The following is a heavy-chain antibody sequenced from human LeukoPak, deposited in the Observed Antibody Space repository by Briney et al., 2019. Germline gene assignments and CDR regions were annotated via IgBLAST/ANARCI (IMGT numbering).Heavy chain of an antibody. Sequence: GGSLRLSCAASGFPFSDYVMHWVRQAPGKGLEWVSVIRYDGNNKYYADSVKGRFTISRDSSKNTLYLQMNSLRAEDAAVYYCAKAPVTSCRGAYCYPFDYWGQGTLVTVSS. V-gene: IGHV3-30*02. J-gene: IGHJ4*02. CDR2: IRYDGNNK. CDR1: GFPFSDYV. D-gene: IGHD2-21*01. CDR3: AKAPVTSCRGAYCYPFDY.